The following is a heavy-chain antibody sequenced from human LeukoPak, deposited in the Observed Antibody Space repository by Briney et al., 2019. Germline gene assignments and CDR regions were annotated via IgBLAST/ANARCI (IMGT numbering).Heavy chain of an antibody. CDR3: AKDIGSGSYPCFDY. V-gene: IGHV3-9*01. CDR1: GFTFSSYG. Sequence: PGRSLRLSCAASGFTFSSYGVHWVRQAPGKGLEWVSGISWNSGSIGYADSVKGRFTISRDNAKNSLYLQMNSLRAEDTALYYCAKDIGSGSYPCFDYWGQGTLVTVSS. D-gene: IGHD3-10*01. J-gene: IGHJ4*02. CDR2: ISWNSGSI.